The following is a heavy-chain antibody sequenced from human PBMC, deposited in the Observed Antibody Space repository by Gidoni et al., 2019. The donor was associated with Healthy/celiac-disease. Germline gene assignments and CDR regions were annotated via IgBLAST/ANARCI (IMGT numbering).Heavy chain of an antibody. CDR2: IYYSGST. CDR1: GGSLSRSRDY. CDR3: ARHSGRKWLRPSLYYGMDV. Sequence: QLQLQESGPGLVKPSETLALTCTVSGGSLSRSRDYWGWIRQPPGKGLEWIGSIYYSGSTYYNPSLKSRVTISVDTSKNQFSLKLSSVTAADTAVYYCARHSGRKWLRPSLYYGMDVWGQGTTVTVSS. V-gene: IGHV4-39*01. J-gene: IGHJ6*02. D-gene: IGHD5-12*01.